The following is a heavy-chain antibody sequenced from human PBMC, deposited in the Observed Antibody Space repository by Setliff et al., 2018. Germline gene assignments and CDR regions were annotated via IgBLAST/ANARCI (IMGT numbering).Heavy chain of an antibody. D-gene: IGHD3-10*01. Sequence: ASVKVSCKASGYTFTSYGISWVRQAPGQGLEWMGWISAYNGNTNYAQKFQGRVTMTRNTSISTAYMELSSLRSEDTAVYYCARAELLWFGGFDPWGQGTLVTVSS. CDR1: GYTFTSYG. CDR3: ARAELLWFGGFDP. V-gene: IGHV1-18*01. J-gene: IGHJ5*02. CDR2: ISAYNGNT.